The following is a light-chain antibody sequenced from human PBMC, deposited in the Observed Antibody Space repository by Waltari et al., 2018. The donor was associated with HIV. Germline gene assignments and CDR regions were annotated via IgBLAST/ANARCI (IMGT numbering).Light chain of an antibody. CDR1: QTLTSNY. Sequence: DIVLTQSPGTLSLSPGERATLSCRASQTLTSNYLAWYQQKPGQAPRLVIHGASTRATGIPDRFSGRGSGTDFTLSINRLEPEDSAVYYCHQYSTSAITFGQGTRLEIK. J-gene: IGKJ5*01. CDR3: HQYSTSAIT. CDR2: GAS. V-gene: IGKV3-20*01.